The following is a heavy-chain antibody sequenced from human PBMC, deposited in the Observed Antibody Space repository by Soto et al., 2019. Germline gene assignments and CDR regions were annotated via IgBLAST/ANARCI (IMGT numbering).Heavy chain of an antibody. D-gene: IGHD1-1*01. CDR3: ARSVEGHFDY. CDR2: ITSDTLTI. CDR1: GFTFSIYS. J-gene: IGHJ4*02. Sequence: EVQLVESGGGLVQPGGSLRLSCAASGFTFSIYSMNWVRQAPGKGLEWFSYITSDTLTIKYTDSAKGRFTISRDNAKKSLYLQMNSLRDEDTAVYFCARSVEGHFDYWGQGTVVTVSS. V-gene: IGHV3-48*02.